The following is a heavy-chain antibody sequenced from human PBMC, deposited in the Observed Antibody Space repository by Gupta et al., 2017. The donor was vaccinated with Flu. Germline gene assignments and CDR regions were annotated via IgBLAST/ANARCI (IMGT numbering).Heavy chain of an antibody. CDR1: GFTFSSYA. V-gene: IGHV3-23*01. D-gene: IGHD2-15*01. Sequence: GGRLRLSCSPSGFTFSSYAMSWVRQAPGKGLEWASAISGSGGSTYYADSVKGRFTISRDNSKNTLYLQMNSLRAEDTAVYYCAKDASSYYYYGMDVWGQGTTVTVSS. J-gene: IGHJ6*02. CDR2: ISGSGGST. CDR3: AKDASSYYYYGMDV.